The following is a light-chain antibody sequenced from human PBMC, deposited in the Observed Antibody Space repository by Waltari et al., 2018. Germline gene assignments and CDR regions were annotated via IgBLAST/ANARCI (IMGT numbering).Light chain of an antibody. Sequence: EIVLTQSPATLSLSPGERDTLSCRASPSVSSYLAWYQQHPGHAPRLLIYDASNWATGIPARFSGSGSGTDFTLTISSLEPEDFAVYYCQQRSNWPPTFGGGTKVEIK. J-gene: IGKJ4*01. CDR2: DAS. CDR3: QQRSNWPPT. CDR1: PSVSSY. V-gene: IGKV3-11*01.